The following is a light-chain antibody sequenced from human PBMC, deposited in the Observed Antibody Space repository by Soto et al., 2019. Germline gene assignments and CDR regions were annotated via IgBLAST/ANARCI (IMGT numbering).Light chain of an antibody. V-gene: IGLV2-8*01. CDR3: ISFAGNKKLV. Sequence: QSALTQPPSASGSPGQSVTISCTGTSSDVGGYNYVSWYQQHPGKAPKLMISEVSKRPSGVPDRFSGSKSGNTASLTVSGLQSEDEADYYCISFAGNKKLVFGGGTQLTV. CDR1: SSDVGGYNY. CDR2: EVS. J-gene: IGLJ2*01.